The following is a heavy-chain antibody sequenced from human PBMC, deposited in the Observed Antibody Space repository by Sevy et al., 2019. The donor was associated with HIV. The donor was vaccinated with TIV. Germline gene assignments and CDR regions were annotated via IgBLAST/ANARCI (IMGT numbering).Heavy chain of an antibody. V-gene: IGHV1-18*01. CDR3: ARGRGYFDY. CDR1: GYTFTTNA. CDR2: ISGYSGNT. Sequence: ASVKVSCMASGYTFTTNAISWVRQTPGQGLEWMGWISGYSGNTNYAQHLQGRVTMTTDTSTSTAYMELRSLRSDDTAVYYCARGRGYFDYWGQGTLVTVSS. J-gene: IGHJ4*02.